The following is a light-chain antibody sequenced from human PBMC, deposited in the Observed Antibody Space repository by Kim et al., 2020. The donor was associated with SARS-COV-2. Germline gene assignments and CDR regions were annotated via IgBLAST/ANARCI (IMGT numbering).Light chain of an antibody. CDR3: SSYAGSNNFV. V-gene: IGLV2-8*01. J-gene: IGLJ1*01. CDR1: GRDIVRYDY. CDR2: GVS. Sequence: GQSVTVSCTGTGRDIVRYDYCSGNQQHPAKAPKLLIYGVSKRPSGVPDRFSGSKSGNTASLTVSGLQAEDEADYYCSSYAGSNNFVFGTGTKVTVL.